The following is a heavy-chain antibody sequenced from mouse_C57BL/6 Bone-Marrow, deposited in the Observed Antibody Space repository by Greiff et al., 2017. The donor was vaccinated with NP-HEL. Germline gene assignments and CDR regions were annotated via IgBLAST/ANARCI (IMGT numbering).Heavy chain of an antibody. CDR2: IRNKANGYTT. Sequence: EVKLVESGGGLVQPGGSLSLSCAASGFTFTDYYMSWVRQPPGKALEWLGFIRNKANGYTTEYSASVKGRFTISRDNSQSILYLQMNALRAEDSATYYCARVYGSILDYWGQGTTLTVSS. CDR3: ARVYGSILDY. D-gene: IGHD1-1*01. J-gene: IGHJ2*01. CDR1: GFTFTDYY. V-gene: IGHV7-3*01.